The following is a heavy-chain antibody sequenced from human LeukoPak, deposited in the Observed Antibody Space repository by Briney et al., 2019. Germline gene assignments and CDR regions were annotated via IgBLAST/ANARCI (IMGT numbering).Heavy chain of an antibody. Sequence: ASVKVSCKASGGTFSSYAISWVRQAPGQGLEWMGGIIPIFGTANYAQKFQGRVTITADESTSTAYMELSSLRSEDTAVYYCAREVTAVADARVQWFDPWAREPWSPSPQ. J-gene: IGHJ5*02. D-gene: IGHD6-19*01. CDR3: AREVTAVADARVQWFDP. V-gene: IGHV1-69*13. CDR2: IIPIFGTA. CDR1: GGTFSSYA.